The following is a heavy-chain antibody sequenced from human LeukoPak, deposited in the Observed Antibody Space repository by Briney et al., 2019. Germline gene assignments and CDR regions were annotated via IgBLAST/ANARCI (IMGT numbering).Heavy chain of an antibody. J-gene: IGHJ4*02. CDR1: GGSISSHY. Sequence: SETLSLTCTVSGGSISSHYWSWIRQPPGKGLEWIGYIYYSGSTNYNPSLKSRVTISVDTSKNQFSLKLGSVTAADTAVYYCARGYGDYSFDYWGQGTLVTVSS. CDR3: ARGYGDYSFDY. CDR2: IYYSGST. V-gene: IGHV4-59*11. D-gene: IGHD4-17*01.